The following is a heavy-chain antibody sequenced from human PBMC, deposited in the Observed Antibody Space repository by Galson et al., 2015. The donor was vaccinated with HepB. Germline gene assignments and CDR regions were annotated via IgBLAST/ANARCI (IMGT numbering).Heavy chain of an antibody. CDR3: ARDGGPPYYSVFWYFDL. CDR2: ISYGGSNK. CDR1: GFTFSSYA. D-gene: IGHD3-10*02. Sequence: SLRLSCAASGFTFSSYAMHWVRQAPGKGLEWVAVISYGGSNKYYADSVKGRFTISRDNSKNTLYLQMNSLRAEDTAVYYCARDGGPPYYSVFWYFDLWGRGTLVTVSS. V-gene: IGHV3-30-3*01. J-gene: IGHJ2*01.